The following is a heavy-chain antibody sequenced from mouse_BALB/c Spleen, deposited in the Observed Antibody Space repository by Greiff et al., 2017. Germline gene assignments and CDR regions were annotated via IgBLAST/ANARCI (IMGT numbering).Heavy chain of an antibody. CDR1: GFAFSSYD. D-gene: IGHD4-1*01. CDR2: ISSGGGST. J-gene: IGHJ4*01. V-gene: IGHV5-12-1*01. Sequence: EVQLVESGGGLVKPGGSLKLSCAASGFAFSSYDMSWVRQTPEKRLEWVAYISSGGGSTYYPDTVKGRFTISRDNAKNTLYLQMSSLKSEDTAMYYCARRENWEAMDYWGQGTSVTVSS. CDR3: ARRENWEAMDY.